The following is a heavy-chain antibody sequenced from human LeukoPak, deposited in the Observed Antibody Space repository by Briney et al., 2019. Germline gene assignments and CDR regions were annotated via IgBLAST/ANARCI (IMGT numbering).Heavy chain of an antibody. CDR3: AKGYYYDSSGYYPFDY. V-gene: IGHV3-23*01. CDR2: ISGSGGST. D-gene: IGHD3-22*01. Sequence: GSLRLSCAASGFTFSSYAMSWVRQAPGKGLEWVSAISGSGGSTYYADPVKGRFTISRDNSKNTLYLQMNSLRAEDTAIYYCAKGYYYDSSGYYPFDYWGQGTLVTVSS. CDR1: GFTFSSYA. J-gene: IGHJ4*02.